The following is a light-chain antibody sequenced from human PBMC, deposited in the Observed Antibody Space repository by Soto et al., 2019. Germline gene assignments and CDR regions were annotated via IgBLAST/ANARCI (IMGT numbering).Light chain of an antibody. Sequence: QSALSQPASVSGSPGQSITISCTGTSNDVGYYNYVSWYQQHPGQAPKLMISEVTTRPSGVSDRFSGSKSGNTASLTISGLQAEDEADYFCSSYSISTAYLFGTGTKVTVL. CDR2: EVT. V-gene: IGLV2-14*01. CDR1: SNDVGYYNY. CDR3: SSYSISTAYL. J-gene: IGLJ1*01.